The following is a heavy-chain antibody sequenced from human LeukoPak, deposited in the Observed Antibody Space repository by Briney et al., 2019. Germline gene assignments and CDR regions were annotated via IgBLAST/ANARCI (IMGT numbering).Heavy chain of an antibody. CDR1: GFTFSSYW. CDR2: IKQDGSEK. D-gene: IGHD3-3*01. J-gene: IGHJ4*02. CDR3: ARDAHYDFWSGPTSIDY. V-gene: IGHV3-7*01. Sequence: GGSLRLSCAASGFTFSSYWMSWVRQAPGKGLEWVANIKQDGSEKYYVDSVKGRFTISRDNAKNSLYLQMNSLRAEDTAVYYCARDAHYDFWSGPTSIDYWGQGTQVTVSS.